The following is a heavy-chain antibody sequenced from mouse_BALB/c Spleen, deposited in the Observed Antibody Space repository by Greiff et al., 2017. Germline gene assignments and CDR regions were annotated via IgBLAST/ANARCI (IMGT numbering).Heavy chain of an antibody. CDR1: GYAFSSYW. CDR2: IYPGDGDT. D-gene: IGHD2-1*01. J-gene: IGHJ4*01. Sequence: QVQLKQSGAELVRPGSSVKISCKASGYAFSSYWMNWVKQRPGQGLEWIGQIYPGDGDTNYNGKFKGKATLTADKSSSTAYMQLSSLTSEDSAVYFCASYYGNSLYAMDYWGQGTSVTVSS. CDR3: ASYYGNSLYAMDY. V-gene: IGHV1-80*01.